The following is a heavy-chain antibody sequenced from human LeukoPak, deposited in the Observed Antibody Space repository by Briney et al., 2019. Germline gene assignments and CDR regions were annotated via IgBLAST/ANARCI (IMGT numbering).Heavy chain of an antibody. D-gene: IGHD3-10*01. CDR1: GFTFDDYA. Sequence: PGGSLRLSCAASGFTFDDYAMHWVRQAPGKGLEWVSGISWNSGSIGYADSVKGRFTISRDNAKNSLYLQMNSLRAEDTALYYCAKDRNTMPRYDFDYWGQGTLVTVSS. CDR3: AKDRNTMPRYDFDY. V-gene: IGHV3-9*01. J-gene: IGHJ4*02. CDR2: ISWNSGSI.